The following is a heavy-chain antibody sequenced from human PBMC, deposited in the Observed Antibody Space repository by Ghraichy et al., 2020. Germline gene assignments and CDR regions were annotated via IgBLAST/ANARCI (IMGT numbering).Heavy chain of an antibody. D-gene: IGHD3-3*01. Sequence: SETLSLSCTVSGGSFSGYNWTWVRQPPGKGLEWLGQIYPSGNSNYDPSLKSRVTISIDTSKTQLSLMLTSVTAADTAVYYCARGPVFPSLWSGFLTGGGLGVWGQGTTVTVSS. CDR2: IYPSGNS. J-gene: IGHJ6*02. CDR3: ARGPVFPSLWSGFLTGGGLGV. V-gene: IGHV4-34*01. CDR1: GGSFSGYN.